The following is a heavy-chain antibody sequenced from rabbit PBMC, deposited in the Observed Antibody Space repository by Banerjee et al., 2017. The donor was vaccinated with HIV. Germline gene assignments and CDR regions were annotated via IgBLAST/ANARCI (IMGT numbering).Heavy chain of an antibody. CDR2: NYTGSWGSP. CDR1: GFDFSSNA. D-gene: IGHD1-1*01. CDR3: ARAYTSSSPYYNL. J-gene: IGHJ4*01. V-gene: IGHV1S40*01. Sequence: QSLEESGGDLVKPGASLTLTCTASGFDFSSNAMCWVRQAPGKGLEWIACNYTGSWGSPYYASWAEGRFTISSHNAQNTLYLQLNSLTAADTATCFCARAYTSSSPYYNLWGPGTLVTVS.